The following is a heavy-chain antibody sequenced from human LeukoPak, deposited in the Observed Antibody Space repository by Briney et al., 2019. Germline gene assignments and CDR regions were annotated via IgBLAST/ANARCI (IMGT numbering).Heavy chain of an antibody. CDR1: GGSFSGYY. Sequence: SETLPLTCAVYGGSFSGYYWSWIRQPPGKGLEWIGEINHSGSTNYNPSLKSRVTISVDTSKNQFSLKLSSVTAADTAVYYCARVSGSGDIDYWGQGTLVTVSS. J-gene: IGHJ4*02. CDR3: ARVSGSGDIDY. V-gene: IGHV4-34*01. D-gene: IGHD3-10*01. CDR2: INHSGST.